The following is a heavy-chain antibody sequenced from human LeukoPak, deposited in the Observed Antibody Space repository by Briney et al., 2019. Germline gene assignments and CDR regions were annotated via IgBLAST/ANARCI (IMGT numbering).Heavy chain of an antibody. J-gene: IGHJ6*02. CDR2: INSDGSGT. Sequence: PGGSLRHFCAAWGPTLSSYWIHGLRQAPGKGLVWVSRINSDGSGTRYADSVKGRFTISRENAKNTLYLQVNIRRGGDASVYYCASPVGHYYYGMDVWGQGTTVTVSS. V-gene: IGHV3-74*01. CDR3: ASPVGHYYYGMDV. D-gene: IGHD2-15*01. CDR1: GPTLSSYW.